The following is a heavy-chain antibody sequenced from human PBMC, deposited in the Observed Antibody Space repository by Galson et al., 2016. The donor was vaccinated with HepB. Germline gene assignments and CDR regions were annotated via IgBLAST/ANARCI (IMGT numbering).Heavy chain of an antibody. V-gene: IGHV3-30*18. D-gene: IGHD1-26*01. CDR3: AKGHSQTYYYYYGMDV. J-gene: IGHJ6*02. CDR1: GFTFSNYG. CDR2: MSVDGSSK. Sequence: SLRLSCAASGFTFSNYGMHWVRQAPGKGLEWVAVMSVDGSSKYYADSVKGRFIISRDNSKNTLCLQMNSLRAEDTAVYFCAKGHSQTYYYYYGMDVWGQGTTVTVSS.